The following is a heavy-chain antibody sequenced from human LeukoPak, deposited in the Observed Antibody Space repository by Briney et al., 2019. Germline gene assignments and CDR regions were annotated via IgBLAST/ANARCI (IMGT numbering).Heavy chain of an antibody. D-gene: IGHD6-13*01. CDR3: AKRYRSSWSSFDY. J-gene: IGHJ4*02. CDR1: GFTFSSYA. Sequence: GGSPRLSCAASGFTFSSYAMSWVRQAPGKGLEWVSTISDSGGSTYNADSVKGRFTISRDNSKDTLYLQMNSLRAEDTAVYYCAKRYRSSWSSFDYWGQGTLVTVSS. V-gene: IGHV3-23*01. CDR2: ISDSGGST.